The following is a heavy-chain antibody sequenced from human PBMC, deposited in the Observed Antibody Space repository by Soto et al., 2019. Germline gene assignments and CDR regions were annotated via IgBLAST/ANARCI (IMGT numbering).Heavy chain of an antibody. Sequence: QVQLVQSGAEVKKPGASVKVSCKASGYTFTSYGISWVRQAPGQGLEWMGWISAYNGNTNYAQKLQGRVTMTTDTSTSTACMELRSLRSDDTAVYYCARVVVVPAAIYYYYMDVWGKGTTVTVSS. CDR3: ARVVVVPAAIYYYYMDV. J-gene: IGHJ6*03. CDR1: GYTFTSYG. V-gene: IGHV1-18*01. D-gene: IGHD2-2*01. CDR2: ISAYNGNT.